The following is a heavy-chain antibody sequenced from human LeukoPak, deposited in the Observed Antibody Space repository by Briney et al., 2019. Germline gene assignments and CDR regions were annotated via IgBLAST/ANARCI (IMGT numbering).Heavy chain of an antibody. CDR1: GFTFSSYG. J-gene: IGHJ4*02. CDR2: IWYDGTNK. D-gene: IGHD6-6*01. Sequence: GGSLRLSCAASGFTFSSYGMHWVRQAPGKGLEWVAVIWYDGTNKFYTDSVKGRFTISRDNSMNMLYLQMDSLRAEDTAVYYCARDGGYSSSYYFDYWGQGTLVTVSS. V-gene: IGHV3-33*01. CDR3: ARDGGYSSSYYFDY.